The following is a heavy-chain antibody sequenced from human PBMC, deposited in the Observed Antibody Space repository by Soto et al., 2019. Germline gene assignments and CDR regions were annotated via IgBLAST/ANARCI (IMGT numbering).Heavy chain of an antibody. CDR3: AKDKGIAVAGSYFYAFDI. V-gene: IGHV3-9*01. D-gene: IGHD6-19*01. CDR1: GFTFDDYA. Sequence: GGSLRLSCAASGFTFDDYAMHWVRQAPGKGLEWVSGISWNSGSIGYADSVKGRFTISSDNAKNSLYLQMNSLRAEDTALYYCAKDKGIAVAGSYFYAFDIWGQGTMVTVSS. J-gene: IGHJ3*02. CDR2: ISWNSGSI.